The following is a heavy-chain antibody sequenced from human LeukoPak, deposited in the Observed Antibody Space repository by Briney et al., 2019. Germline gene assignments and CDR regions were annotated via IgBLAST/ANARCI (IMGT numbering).Heavy chain of an antibody. D-gene: IGHD3-10*01. J-gene: IGHJ3*02. V-gene: IGHV3-53*01. Sequence: GGSLRLSCTASGFSVSSNFMSWVRQAPGKGLEWVSVLYSGANTYYADSVKGRFTIPRDNSKNTLYLQMNSLRADDTAVYYCARAVAYYYVSGNYYPGAFDIWGQGTMVTVSS. CDR1: GFSVSSNF. CDR3: ARAVAYYYVSGNYYPGAFDI. CDR2: LYSGANT.